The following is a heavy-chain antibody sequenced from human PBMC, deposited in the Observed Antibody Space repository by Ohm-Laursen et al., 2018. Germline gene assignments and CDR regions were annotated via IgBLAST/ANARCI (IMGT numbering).Heavy chain of an antibody. Sequence: SVKVSCKTSGYTFTGYYMHWVRQAPGQGLEWMGWINPNSGGTNYAQKFQGRVTMTRDTSISTAYMELSRLRSDDTAVYYCARDRGYYGSGNRNWFDPWGQGTLVTVSS. CDR2: INPNSGGT. V-gene: IGHV1-2*02. CDR1: GYTFTGYY. D-gene: IGHD3-10*01. J-gene: IGHJ5*02. CDR3: ARDRGYYGSGNRNWFDP.